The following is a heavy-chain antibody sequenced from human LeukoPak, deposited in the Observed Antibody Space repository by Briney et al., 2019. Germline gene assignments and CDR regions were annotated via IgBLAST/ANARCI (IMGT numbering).Heavy chain of an antibody. CDR3: ARSVPAALIKLVCFDP. CDR2: SSAYNGNT. D-gene: IGHD2-2*01. J-gene: IGHJ5*02. V-gene: IGHV1-18*01. Sequence: ASVKVSCKASGYTFTSNGISWVRQAPGQGLEWMGWSSAYNGNTNYAQKLQGRVTMTTETSTSTAYMELRSLRSDATAVYYCARSVPAALIKLVCFDPWGEGTLVTVSS. CDR1: GYTFTSNG.